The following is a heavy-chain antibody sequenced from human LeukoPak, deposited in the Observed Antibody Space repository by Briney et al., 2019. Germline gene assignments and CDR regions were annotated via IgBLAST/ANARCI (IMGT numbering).Heavy chain of an antibody. CDR2: IIPIFGTA. V-gene: IGHV1-69*05. CDR1: GGTFSSYA. D-gene: IGHD3-22*01. J-gene: IGHJ5*02. Sequence: SVKVSCKASGGTFSSYAISWVRQAPGQGLEWMGGIIPIFGTANYAQKFQGRVTITTDESTGTAYMELSSLRSEDTAVYYCAIYDSSGYYYGWFDPWGQGTLVTVSS. CDR3: AIYDSSGYYYGWFDP.